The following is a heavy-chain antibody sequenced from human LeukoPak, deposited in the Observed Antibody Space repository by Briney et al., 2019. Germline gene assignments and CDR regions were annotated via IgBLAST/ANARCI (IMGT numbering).Heavy chain of an antibody. CDR1: GFTFSSYA. D-gene: IGHD6-13*01. CDR2: ISHDGSNK. J-gene: IGHJ4*02. Sequence: PGGSLRLSCAASGFTFSSYAMHWVRQAPGKGLEWVAFISHDGSNKYFADPVKGRFTISRDNSKNSLYLQMNSLRAEDTAVYYCARSDQQLASLDYWGQGTLVTVSS. CDR3: ARSDQQLASLDY. V-gene: IGHV3-30-3*01.